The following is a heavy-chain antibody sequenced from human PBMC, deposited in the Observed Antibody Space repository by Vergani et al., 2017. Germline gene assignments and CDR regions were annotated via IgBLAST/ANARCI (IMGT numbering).Heavy chain of an antibody. CDR1: GFIFTDYY. CDR3: ARGHQGTTTLDY. Sequence: QVQLVQSGAELKKPGASVRVSCKASGFIFTDYYIHWMRQAPGQGLEWIGWINPNGDATHYAQNFRGRVTLTRDTSSTTAYMDLASLTSDDTAIYYCARGHQGTTTLDYWGQGSLVTVSS. CDR2: INPNGDAT. V-gene: IGHV1-2*02. D-gene: IGHD1-14*01. J-gene: IGHJ4*02.